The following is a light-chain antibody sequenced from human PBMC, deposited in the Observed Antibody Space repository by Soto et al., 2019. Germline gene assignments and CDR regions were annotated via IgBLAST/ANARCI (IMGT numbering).Light chain of an antibody. CDR2: NAS. CDR1: QSVSSNF. V-gene: IGKV3-20*01. Sequence: EIVLTQSPGTLSLSPGERATLFCRASQSVSSNFLAWYQQKPGQAPRLLIYNASRRAAGIPDRFSGSGSGTDFTLTISRLEPEDFAVHYCQQYSTSSPRYTFGQGTKLEIK. J-gene: IGKJ2*01. CDR3: QQYSTSSPRYT.